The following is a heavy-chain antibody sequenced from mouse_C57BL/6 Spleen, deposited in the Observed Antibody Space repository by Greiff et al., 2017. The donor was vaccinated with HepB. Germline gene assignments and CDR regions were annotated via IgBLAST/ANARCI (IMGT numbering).Heavy chain of an antibody. CDR1: GYTFTDYE. V-gene: IGHV1-15*01. CDR2: IDPETGGT. D-gene: IGHD1-1*01. CDR3: TRGYYYGSSSFAY. J-gene: IGHJ3*01. Sequence: VQLQQSGAELVRPGASVTLSCKASGYTFTDYEMHWVKQTPVHGLEWIGAIDPETGGTAYNQKFKGKAILTADKSSSTAYMALRSLTSEDSAVYYCTRGYYYGSSSFAYWGQGTLVTVSA.